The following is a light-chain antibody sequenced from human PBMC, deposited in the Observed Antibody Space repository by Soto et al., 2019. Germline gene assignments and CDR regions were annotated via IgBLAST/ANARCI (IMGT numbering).Light chain of an antibody. V-gene: IGKV1-12*01. CDR1: ENINNW. Sequence: DIQMTQSPSSVSASVGDRVTITCRASENINNWLDWYQQKPGKAPNLLIYETSTLQSGVPSRFSVSRSGADFTLTISSLQPEDFATYYCQQASSYPLTFGGGTRVE. CDR3: QQASSYPLT. CDR2: ETS. J-gene: IGKJ4*01.